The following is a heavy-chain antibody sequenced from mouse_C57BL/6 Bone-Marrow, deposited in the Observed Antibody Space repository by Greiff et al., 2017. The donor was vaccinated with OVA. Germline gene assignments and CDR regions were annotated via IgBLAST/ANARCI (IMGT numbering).Heavy chain of an antibody. D-gene: IGHD3-3*01. V-gene: IGHV1-59*01. CDR2: IDPSDSYT. CDR1: GYTFTSSW. CDR3: ARREGVYYAMDY. J-gene: IGHJ4*01. Sequence: QVQLQQPGAELVRPGTSVQLSCKASGYTFTSSWMHWVKQRPGQGLEWIGVIDPSDSYTNYNQKLKGKATLTVDTSSSTAYMQLSSLTSEDSAVYYCARREGVYYAMDYWGQGTSVTVSS.